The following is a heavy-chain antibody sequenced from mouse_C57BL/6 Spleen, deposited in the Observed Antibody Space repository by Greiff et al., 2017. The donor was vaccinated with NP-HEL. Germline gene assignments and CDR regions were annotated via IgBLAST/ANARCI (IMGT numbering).Heavy chain of an antibody. J-gene: IGHJ4*01. CDR3: ARQASYYYGSSYDAMDY. Sequence: EVKVVESGGGLVQPGGSLKLSCAASGFTFSDYYMYWVRQTPEKRLEWVAYISNGGGSTYYPDTVKGRFTISRDNAKNTLYLQMSRLKSEDTAMYYCARQASYYYGSSYDAMDYWGQGTSVTVSS. D-gene: IGHD1-1*01. CDR2: ISNGGGST. CDR1: GFTFSDYY. V-gene: IGHV5-12*01.